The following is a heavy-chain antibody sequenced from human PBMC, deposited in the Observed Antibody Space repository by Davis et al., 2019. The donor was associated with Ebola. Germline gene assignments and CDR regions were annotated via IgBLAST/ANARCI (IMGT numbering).Heavy chain of an antibody. CDR3: ARHRYCSGGSCYRHNWFDP. CDR2: IYPGDSDT. J-gene: IGHJ5*02. CDR1: GNSFASHW. Sequence: GESLKISCKDSGNSFASHWIGWVRQMPGKGLEWMGIIYPGDSDTRYSPSFQGQVTISADKSISTAYLQWSSLKASDTAMYYCARHRYCSGGSCYRHNWFDPWGQGTLVTVSS. V-gene: IGHV5-51*01. D-gene: IGHD2-15*01.